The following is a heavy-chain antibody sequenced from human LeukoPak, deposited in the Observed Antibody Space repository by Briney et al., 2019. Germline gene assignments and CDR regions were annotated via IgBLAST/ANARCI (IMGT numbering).Heavy chain of an antibody. D-gene: IGHD5-18*01. Sequence: ASVKVSCKASGYTFTSYYMHWVRQAPGQGLEWMGIINPSGGSTSYAQKFQGRVTTTRDMSTSTVYMELSSLRSEDTAVYYCARDRDRVEGYSYGSYYFDYWGQGTLVTVSS. CDR3: ARDRDRVEGYSYGSYYFDY. J-gene: IGHJ4*02. CDR2: INPSGGST. CDR1: GYTFTSYY. V-gene: IGHV1-46*01.